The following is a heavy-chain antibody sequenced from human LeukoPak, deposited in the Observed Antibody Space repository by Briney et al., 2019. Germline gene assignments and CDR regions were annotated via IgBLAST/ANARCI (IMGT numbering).Heavy chain of an antibody. J-gene: IGHJ6*02. Sequence: SETLSLTCTVSGGSVSSGSYYWSWIRQPPGKGLEWIGYMYYSGSTNYNPSLKSRVTISVDTSKNQFSLKLSSVTAADTAVYYCARAYCSGGSCYFGAPYYYYGMDVWGQGTTVTVSS. CDR3: ARAYCSGGSCYFGAPYYYYGMDV. CDR2: MYYSGST. V-gene: IGHV4-61*01. CDR1: GGSVSSGSYY. D-gene: IGHD2-15*01.